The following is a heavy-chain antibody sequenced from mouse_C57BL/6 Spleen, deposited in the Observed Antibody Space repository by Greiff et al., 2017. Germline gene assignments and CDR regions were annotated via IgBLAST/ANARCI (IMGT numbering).Heavy chain of an antibody. Sequence: VQLQQSGAELMKPGASVKLSCKATGYTFTGYWIEWVKQRPGHGLEWIGEILPGSGSTNYNEKFKGKATFTADTSSNTAYMQLSSLTTEDSAIYYCAREGYDYDGYYYAMDDWGQGTSVTVSS. CDR1: GYTFTGYW. CDR3: AREGYDYDGYYYAMDD. J-gene: IGHJ4*01. CDR2: ILPGSGST. V-gene: IGHV1-9*01. D-gene: IGHD2-4*01.